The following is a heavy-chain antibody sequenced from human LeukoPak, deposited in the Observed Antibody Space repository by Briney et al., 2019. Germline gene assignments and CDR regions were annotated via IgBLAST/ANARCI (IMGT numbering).Heavy chain of an antibody. CDR2: ISYDGSNK. Sequence: GSLRLSCAASGFTFSTYGMHWVRQTPGKGLEWVAVISYDGSNKYYADSVQGRFTISRDNSKNTLYLQMNSLRADDTAVYYCAKDLVAAGLHSILPDYWGQGTLVTVSS. D-gene: IGHD6-13*01. V-gene: IGHV3-30*18. CDR3: AKDLVAAGLHSILPDY. CDR1: GFTFSTYG. J-gene: IGHJ4*02.